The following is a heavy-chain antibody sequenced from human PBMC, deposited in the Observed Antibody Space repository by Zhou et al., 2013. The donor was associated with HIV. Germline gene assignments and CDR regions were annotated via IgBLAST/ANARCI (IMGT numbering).Heavy chain of an antibody. Sequence: VQSGGEVKKPGDSVRVSCQASGYNFFSFGINWVRQAPGQGLEWVGRITPMFGTPDYARKFRGRVKISADESSTTSYIEIFSLGREDTATYFCSRRQQLLDQWGQGTLISVSS. CDR1: GYNFFSFG. J-gene: IGHJ4*02. CDR2: ITPMFGTP. V-gene: IGHV1-69*13. CDR3: SRRQQLLDQ. D-gene: IGHD3-10*01.